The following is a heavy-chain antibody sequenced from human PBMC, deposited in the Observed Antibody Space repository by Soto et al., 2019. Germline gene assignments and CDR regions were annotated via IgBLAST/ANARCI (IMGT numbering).Heavy chain of an antibody. Sequence: QVQLQQWGAGLLKPSETLSLTCAVYGGSFSGYYWSWIRQPPGKGLEWIGEINHSGSTNYNPSLKSRVTISVDTSKHQFSLKLSSVTAADTAVYYCARLVIAAAGNVWGQGTLVTVSS. D-gene: IGHD6-13*01. CDR2: INHSGST. CDR3: ARLVIAAAGNV. J-gene: IGHJ4*02. CDR1: GGSFSGYY. V-gene: IGHV4-34*01.